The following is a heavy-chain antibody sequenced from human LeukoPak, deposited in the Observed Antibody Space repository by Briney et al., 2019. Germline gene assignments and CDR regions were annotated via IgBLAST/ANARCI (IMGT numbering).Heavy chain of an antibody. V-gene: IGHV3-11*04. CDR2: ISSSGSTL. CDR1: GFTFSDYY. D-gene: IGHD3-22*01. J-gene: IGHJ4*02. CDR3: ARDDYYDSSGYYHYVDY. Sequence: GGSLRLSCAASGFTFSDYYMSWIRQAPGKGLEWVSYISSSGSTLYYADSVKGRFTISRDSAKNSLYLQMNSLRAEDTAVYYCARDDYYDSSGYYHYVDYWGQGTLVTVSS.